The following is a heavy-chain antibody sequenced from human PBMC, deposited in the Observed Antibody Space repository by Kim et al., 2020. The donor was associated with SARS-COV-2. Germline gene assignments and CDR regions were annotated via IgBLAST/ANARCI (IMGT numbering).Heavy chain of an antibody. CDR3: ARVGHSGSYPFDY. D-gene: IGHD1-26*01. J-gene: IGHJ4*02. V-gene: IGHV4-4*02. CDR2: IYHSGST. Sequence: SETLSLTCAVSGGSISSSNWWSWVRQPPGKGLEWIGEIYHSGSTNYNPSLKSRVTISVDKSKNQFSLKLSSVTAADTAVYYCARVGHSGSYPFDYWGQGTLVTVSS. CDR1: GGSISSSNW.